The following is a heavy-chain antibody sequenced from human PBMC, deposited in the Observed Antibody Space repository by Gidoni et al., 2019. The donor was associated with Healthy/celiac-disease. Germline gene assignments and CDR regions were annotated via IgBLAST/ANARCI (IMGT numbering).Heavy chain of an antibody. J-gene: IGHJ4*02. V-gene: IGHV4-39*07. CDR1: GGSISSSSYY. CDR3: ARVNSYGYRYFDY. D-gene: IGHD5-18*01. Sequence: QLQLQESGPGLVKPSETLSLTCTVSGGSISSSSYYWGWIRQPPGKGLEWIGSIYYSGSTYYNPSLKSRVTISVDTSKNQFSLKLSSVTAADTAVYYCARVNSYGYRYFDYWGQGTLVTVSS. CDR2: IYYSGST.